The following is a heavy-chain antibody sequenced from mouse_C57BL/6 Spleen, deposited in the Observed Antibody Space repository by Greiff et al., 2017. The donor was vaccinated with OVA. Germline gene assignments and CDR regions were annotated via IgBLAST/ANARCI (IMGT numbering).Heavy chain of an antibody. J-gene: IGHJ4*01. CDR3: ARSPRFITSDYYAMDY. D-gene: IGHD1-1*01. Sequence: VQLQQSGPELVKPGASVKLSCKASGYTFTSYDINWVKQRPGQGLEWIGWIYPRDGSTKYNEKFKGKATLTVDTSSSTAYMELHSLTSEDSAVYFCARSPRFITSDYYAMDYWGQGTSVTVSS. V-gene: IGHV1-85*01. CDR1: GYTFTSYD. CDR2: IYPRDGST.